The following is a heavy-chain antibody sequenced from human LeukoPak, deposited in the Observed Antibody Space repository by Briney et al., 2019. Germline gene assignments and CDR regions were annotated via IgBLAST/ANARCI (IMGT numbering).Heavy chain of an antibody. D-gene: IGHD3-16*01. CDR1: GYTFTTYG. Sequence: ASVKVSCKSSGYTFTTYGITWVRQAPGQGLEWMGWISTDNGDTNYAQRLQGRVTMTTDTSTSTAYMELRSLRSDDTAVYYCAREGLGELTLDCWGQGTLVTVSS. CDR3: AREGLGELTLDC. CDR2: ISTDNGDT. V-gene: IGHV1-18*01. J-gene: IGHJ4*02.